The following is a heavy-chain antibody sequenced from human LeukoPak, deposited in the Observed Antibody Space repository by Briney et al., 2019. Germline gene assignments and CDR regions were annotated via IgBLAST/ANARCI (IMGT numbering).Heavy chain of an antibody. V-gene: IGHV3-23*01. J-gene: IGHJ4*02. Sequence: GGSLRLSCTTSGFSFSNYATNWVRQAPGKGPEWVSGIRGFNTYYADSVKGRFTIFRDNSKNVLYLQKDRLRAEDTAVYSCAKDVCTSPRCLLYFDSWGQGTLVTVSS. D-gene: IGHD2-8*01. CDR1: GFSFSNYA. CDR3: AKDVCTSPRCLLYFDS. CDR2: IRGFNT.